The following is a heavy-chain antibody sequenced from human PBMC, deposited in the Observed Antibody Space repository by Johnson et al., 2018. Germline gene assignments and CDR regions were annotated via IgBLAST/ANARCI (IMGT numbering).Heavy chain of an antibody. CDR3: AGGPYYYDGGGNFYDYVMDV. J-gene: IGHJ6*02. D-gene: IGHD3-22*01. Sequence: VQLLETGAEVKKPGASVKVSCKASGYTFTTYDINWVRQATGQGLEWRGWMNPNSGNTGYAQKFKGRVNMTRNTSISTAYMELSSLRSEDTAVYYCAGGPYYYDGGGNFYDYVMDVWGQGTTVTVSS. V-gene: IGHV1-8*01. CDR2: MNPNSGNT. CDR1: GYTFTTYD.